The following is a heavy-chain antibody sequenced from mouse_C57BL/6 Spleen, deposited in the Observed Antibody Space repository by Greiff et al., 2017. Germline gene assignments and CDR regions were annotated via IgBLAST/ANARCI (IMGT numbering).Heavy chain of an antibody. Sequence: QVQLQQSGAELVKPGASVTISCKASGYTFTDYYINWVKQRPGQGLEWIGKIGPGSGSNYYNEKFKGKATLTADKSSITAYMQLRSLKSEDSAVYFCARSGYYVSRGDYIDYWGQGTSRTVSS. CDR3: ARSGYYVSRGDYIDY. D-gene: IGHD1-1*01. CDR1: GYTFTDYY. J-gene: IGHJ2*02. V-gene: IGHV1-77*01. CDR2: IGPGSGSN.